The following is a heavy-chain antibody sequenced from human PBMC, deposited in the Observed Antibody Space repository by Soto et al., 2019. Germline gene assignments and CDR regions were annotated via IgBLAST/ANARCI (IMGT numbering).Heavy chain of an antibody. CDR2: IYYSGST. D-gene: IGHD6-19*01. CDR3: ASFRPRLVPYSAY. J-gene: IGHJ4*02. V-gene: IGHV4-39*01. CDR1: GGSIRSSSYY. Sequence: SETLSLTCTAAGGSIRSSSYYWGCIRQPPGKGLEWIGSIYYSGSTYYNPSLKSRVTISVDTSKNQFSLKLSSVTAADTAVYYSASFRPRLVPYSAYWVKGPLVPAS.